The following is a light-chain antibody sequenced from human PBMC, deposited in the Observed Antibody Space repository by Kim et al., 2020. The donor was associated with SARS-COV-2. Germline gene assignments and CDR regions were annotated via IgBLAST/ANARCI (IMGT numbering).Light chain of an antibody. CDR1: QDINNY. Sequence: SASVGDRITITCQASQDINNYLNWYHHKPGKAPKLLIHDASNLETVVSSRVSGGGSGTHFTFTITGLQPEDFATYFCQHYYNLPYTFGQGTKLEI. CDR2: DAS. V-gene: IGKV1-33*01. J-gene: IGKJ2*01. CDR3: QHYYNLPYT.